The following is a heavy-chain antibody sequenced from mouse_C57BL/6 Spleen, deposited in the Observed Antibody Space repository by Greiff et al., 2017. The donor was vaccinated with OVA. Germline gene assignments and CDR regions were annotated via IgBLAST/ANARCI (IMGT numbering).Heavy chain of an antibody. D-gene: IGHD1-1*01. CDR1: GFTFSSYA. J-gene: IGHJ4*01. CDR2: ISDGGSYT. V-gene: IGHV5-4*03. CDR3: ARARYYGSSYGAMDY. Sequence: EVKLMESGGGLVKPGGSLKLSCAASGFTFSSYAMSWVRQTPEKRLEWVATISDGGSYTYYPDNVKGRFTISRDNAKNNLYLQMSHLKSEDTAMYYCARARYYGSSYGAMDYWGQGTSVTVSS.